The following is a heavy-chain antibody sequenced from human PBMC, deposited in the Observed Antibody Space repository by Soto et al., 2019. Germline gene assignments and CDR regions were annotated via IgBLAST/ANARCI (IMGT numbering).Heavy chain of an antibody. D-gene: IGHD6-13*01. CDR2: INPSGGST. V-gene: IGHV1-46*03. CDR1: GYTFTSYY. CDR3: ARDRKVSSSWEFYYYYYYMDV. Sequence: GASVKVSCKASGYTFTSYYMHWVRQAPGQGLEWMGIINPSGGSTSYAQKFQGRVTMTRDTSTSTVYMELSSLRSEDTAVYYCARDRKVSSSWEFYYYYYYMDVWGKGTTVTVSS. J-gene: IGHJ6*03.